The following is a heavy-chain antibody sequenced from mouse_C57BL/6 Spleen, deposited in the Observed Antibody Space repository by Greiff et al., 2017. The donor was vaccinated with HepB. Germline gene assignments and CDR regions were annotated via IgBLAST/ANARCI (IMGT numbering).Heavy chain of an antibody. CDR2: IDPETGGT. Sequence: VQLQQSGAELVRPGASVTLSCKASGYTFTDYEMHWVKQTPVHGLEWIGAIDPETGGTAYNQKFKGKAILTADKSSSTAYMELRSLTSEDSAVYYCTRDYVDYFDYWGQGTTLTVSS. CDR1: GYTFTDYE. J-gene: IGHJ2*01. V-gene: IGHV1-15*01. D-gene: IGHD1-1*01. CDR3: TRDYVDYFDY.